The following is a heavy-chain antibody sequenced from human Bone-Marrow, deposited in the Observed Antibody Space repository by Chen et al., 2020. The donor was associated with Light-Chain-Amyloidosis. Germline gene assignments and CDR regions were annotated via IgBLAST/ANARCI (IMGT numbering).Heavy chain of an antibody. J-gene: IGHJ6*02. D-gene: IGHD2-8*01. V-gene: IGHV1-69*01. CDR3: ARDRGRYCTNGVCYIPPVAGNYYYYGMDV. CDR2: IIPIFGTA. Sequence: QVQLVQSGAEVKKPGSSVKVSCKASGGTFSSYAISWVRQAPGQGLEWMGGIIPIFGTANYAQKFQGRVTITADESTSIAYMELSSLRSEDTAVYYCARDRGRYCTNGVCYIPPVAGNYYYYGMDVWGQGTTVTVSS. CDR1: GGTFSSYA.